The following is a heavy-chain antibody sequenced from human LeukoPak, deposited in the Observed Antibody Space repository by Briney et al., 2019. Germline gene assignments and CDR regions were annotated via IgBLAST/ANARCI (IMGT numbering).Heavy chain of an antibody. V-gene: IGHV3-74*01. CDR1: GFIFSKYW. Sequence: GGSLRLSCAASGFIFSKYWMHWVRQAPGKGLVWVSRINPEETTVNYADSVRGRFTIPRDNARNTLYLQMDSLRVEDVAVYYCVRGGLEPFDYWGQGTLVSVSS. J-gene: IGHJ4*02. D-gene: IGHD1-1*01. CDR3: VRGGLEPFDY. CDR2: INPEETTV.